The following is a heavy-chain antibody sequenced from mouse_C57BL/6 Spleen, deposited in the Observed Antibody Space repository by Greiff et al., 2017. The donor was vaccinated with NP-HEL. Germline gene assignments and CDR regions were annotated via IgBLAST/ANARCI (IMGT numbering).Heavy chain of an antibody. CDR1: GYAFSSSW. CDR2: IYPGDGDT. V-gene: IGHV1-82*01. J-gene: IGHJ2*01. D-gene: IGHD1-1*01. Sequence: LQESGPELVKPGASVKISCKASGYAFSSSWMNWVKQRPGKGLEWIGRIYPGDGDTNYNGKFKGKATLTADKSSSTAYMQLSSLTSEDSAVYFCARSGFITTVVAFDYWGQGTTLTVSS. CDR3: ARSGFITTVVAFDY.